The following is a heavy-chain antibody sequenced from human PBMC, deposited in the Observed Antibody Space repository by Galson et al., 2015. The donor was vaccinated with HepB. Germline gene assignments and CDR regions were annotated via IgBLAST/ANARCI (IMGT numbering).Heavy chain of an antibody. CDR1: GHTFTTYS. CDR2: IIPFSVTT. V-gene: IGHV1-69*13. D-gene: IGHD4-17*01. CDR3: ARGPTTVSNPFWYFDL. J-gene: IGHJ2*01. Sequence: SVKVSCKASGHTFTTYSISWVRHAPGQGLEWMGGIIPFSVTTNYAQNFQGRVTITADESMSTAYIELSSLRSEDTAVYYCARGPTTVSNPFWYFDLWGRGTLVTVSS.